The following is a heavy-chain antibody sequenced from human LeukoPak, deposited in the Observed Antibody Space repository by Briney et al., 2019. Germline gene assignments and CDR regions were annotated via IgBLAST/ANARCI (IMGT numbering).Heavy chain of an antibody. J-gene: IGHJ4*02. CDR3: AKDFRFSQYYYDSSGYPPDY. CDR2: ISYDGSNK. Sequence: GGSLRLSCAASGFTFSSYGMHWVRQAPGKGLEWVAVISYDGSNKCYADSVKGRFTISRDNSKNTLYLQMNSLRAEDTAVYYCAKDFRFSQYYYDSSGYPPDYWGQGTLVTVSS. D-gene: IGHD3-22*01. CDR1: GFTFSSYG. V-gene: IGHV3-30*18.